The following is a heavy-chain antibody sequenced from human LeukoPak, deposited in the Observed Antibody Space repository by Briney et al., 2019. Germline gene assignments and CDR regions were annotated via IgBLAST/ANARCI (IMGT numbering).Heavy chain of an antibody. CDR2: IRYDGSNK. CDR1: GFTFSSYG. CDR3: AKEHSTLSGYFQH. V-gene: IGHV3-30*02. J-gene: IGHJ1*01. D-gene: IGHD3-16*02. Sequence: GGSLRLSCAASGFTFSSYGMHWVRQAPGKGLEWVAFIRYDGSNKYYADSVKGRFTISRDNSKNTLYLQMNSLRAEDTAVYYCAKEHSTLSGYFQHWGQGTLVTVSS.